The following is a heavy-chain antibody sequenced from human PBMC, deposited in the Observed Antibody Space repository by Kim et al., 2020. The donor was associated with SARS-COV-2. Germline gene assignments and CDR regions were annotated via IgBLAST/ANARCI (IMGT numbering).Heavy chain of an antibody. J-gene: IGHJ4*02. CDR3: ARHSMIVAYFDY. Sequence: SETLSLTCTVSGGSINSYYWSWIRQPPGKGLEWIGYIYYSGSTNYNPSLKSRVTISVDTSKNQFSLKLSSVTAADTAVYYCARHSMIVAYFDYWGQGTLVTVSS. CDR2: IYYSGST. V-gene: IGHV4-59*08. CDR1: GGSINSYY. D-gene: IGHD3-22*01.